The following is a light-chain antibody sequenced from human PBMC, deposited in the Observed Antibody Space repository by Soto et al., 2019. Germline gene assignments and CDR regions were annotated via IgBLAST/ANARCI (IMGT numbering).Light chain of an antibody. Sequence: QSVLTQPPSASGTPGQRVTISCSGSSSNIGSNTVNWYQQLPGTAPKLLTYSNNQRPSGVPDRFSGSKSGTSASLAISGLQSEDEADYYCAAWDDSLVVFGGGTKVTVL. CDR3: AAWDDSLVV. CDR1: SSNIGSNT. CDR2: SNN. J-gene: IGLJ2*01. V-gene: IGLV1-44*01.